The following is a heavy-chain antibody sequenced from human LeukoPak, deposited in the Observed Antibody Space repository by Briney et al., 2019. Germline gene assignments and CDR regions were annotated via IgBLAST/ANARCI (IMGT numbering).Heavy chain of an antibody. CDR2: IYYSGNT. Sequence: SESLSLACTVSGDSISSSTYYSGWIRQPPGKELEWIGNIYYSGNTYYNPSLKSQLTMSIDTSKNQFSLKLSSVTAADTAVYYCARNMDTAMSFDYWGQGTLVTVSS. CDR3: ARNMDTAMSFDY. CDR1: GDSISSSTYY. D-gene: IGHD5-18*01. V-gene: IGHV4-39*07. J-gene: IGHJ4*02.